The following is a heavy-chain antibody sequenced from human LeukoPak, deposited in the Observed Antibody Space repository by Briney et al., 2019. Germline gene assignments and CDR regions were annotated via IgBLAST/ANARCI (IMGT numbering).Heavy chain of an antibody. CDR1: GFTFSSYS. Sequence: GGSLRLSCAASGFTFSSYSMNWVRQAPGKGLDWVSSINSRSNDIYYADSVKGRFTISRDNAKNSLYLQMNSLRAEDTAVYYCAREGRAYRYSSSWYPTPSWFDPWGQGTLVTVSS. J-gene: IGHJ5*02. V-gene: IGHV3-21*06. CDR3: AREGRAYRYSSSWYPTPSWFDP. CDR2: INSRSNDI. D-gene: IGHD6-13*01.